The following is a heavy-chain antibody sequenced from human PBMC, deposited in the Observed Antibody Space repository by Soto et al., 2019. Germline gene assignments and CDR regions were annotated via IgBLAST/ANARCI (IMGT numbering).Heavy chain of an antibody. CDR3: ARVTKKLASYYEGPDTHNIYYFDY. CDR2: IYYSGST. J-gene: IGHJ4*02. D-gene: IGHD3-3*01. Sequence: QVQLQESGPGLVKPSQTLSLTCTVSGGSISSGGYYWSWIRQHPGKGLEWIGYIYYSGSTYYNPSLKSRVTISVDTSKNQFSLKLSSVTAADTAVYYCARVTKKLASYYEGPDTHNIYYFDYWGQGTLVTVSS. V-gene: IGHV4-31*03. CDR1: GGSISSGGYY.